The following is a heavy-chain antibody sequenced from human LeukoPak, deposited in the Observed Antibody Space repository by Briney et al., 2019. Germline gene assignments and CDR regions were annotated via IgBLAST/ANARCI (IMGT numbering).Heavy chain of an antibody. V-gene: IGHV4-38-2*01. CDR1: GYSISSGYY. CDR2: IYHSGST. J-gene: IGHJ5*02. Sequence: PSETLSLTCAVSGYSISSGYYWGWIRQPPGKGLEWIGSIYHSGSTYYNPSLKSRVTISVDTSKNQFSLKLSSVTAADTAVYYCARRSYDFWSGYYTEWFDPWGQGTLVTVS. CDR3: ARRSYDFWSGYYTEWFDP. D-gene: IGHD3-3*01.